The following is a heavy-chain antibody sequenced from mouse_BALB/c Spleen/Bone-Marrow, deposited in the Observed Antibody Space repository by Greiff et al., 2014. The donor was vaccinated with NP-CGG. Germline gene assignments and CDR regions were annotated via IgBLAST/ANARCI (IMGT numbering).Heavy chain of an antibody. CDR3: ARDYYGSSFDY. CDR1: GFTFSSYG. J-gene: IGHJ2*01. Sequence: DVQLVEPGGGLVQPGGSLKLSCAASGFTFSSYGMSWVRQTPDKRLELVATINSNGGSTYYPDSVKGRFTISRDNAKNTLYLQMSSLKSEDTAMYYCARDYYGSSFDYWGQGTTLTVSS. CDR2: INSNGGST. D-gene: IGHD1-1*01. V-gene: IGHV5-6-3*01.